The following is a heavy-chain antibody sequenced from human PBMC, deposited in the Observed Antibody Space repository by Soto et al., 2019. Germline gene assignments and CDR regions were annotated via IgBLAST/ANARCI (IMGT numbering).Heavy chain of an antibody. CDR1: GDTFSRYS. CDR3: AREGVRGMDV. CDR2: IIPIFGIP. V-gene: IGHV1-69*13. J-gene: IGHJ6*02. D-gene: IGHD3-16*01. Sequence: ASVKVSCKASGDTFSRYSITWVRQAPGHGLEWIGRIIPIFGIPTYAQKFQGRVTFTADESTSTAYMELSSLRSEDTAVYYCAREGVRGMDVWGQGTTVTVSS.